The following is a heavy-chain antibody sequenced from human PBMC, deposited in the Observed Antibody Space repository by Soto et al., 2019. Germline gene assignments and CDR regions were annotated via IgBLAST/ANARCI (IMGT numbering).Heavy chain of an antibody. CDR2: INAYNGNT. V-gene: IGHV1-18*01. D-gene: IGHD7-27*01. Sequence: ASVKVSCKASGYIFTNYAMHWVRQAPGQRLEWMGWINAYNGNTNYAQNLQGRVTMTTDASTSTAYMELRSLRSDDTAVYYCARGWGSYFDYWGQGTLVTVPQ. CDR1: GYIFTNYA. CDR3: ARGWGSYFDY. J-gene: IGHJ4*02.